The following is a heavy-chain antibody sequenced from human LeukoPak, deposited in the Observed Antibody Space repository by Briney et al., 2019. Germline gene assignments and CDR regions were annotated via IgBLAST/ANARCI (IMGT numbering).Heavy chain of an antibody. D-gene: IGHD5-24*01. Sequence: GESLKISCKASGYSFSSYWIGWVRQMPGKGLEWMGIIYPGDSDTRYSPSFQGQVTISADKSITTAYLQWSSLKASDTATYYCARRDGDLNWFDPWGQGTLVTVSS. CDR1: GYSFSSYW. V-gene: IGHV5-51*01. CDR2: IYPGDSDT. CDR3: ARRDGDLNWFDP. J-gene: IGHJ5*02.